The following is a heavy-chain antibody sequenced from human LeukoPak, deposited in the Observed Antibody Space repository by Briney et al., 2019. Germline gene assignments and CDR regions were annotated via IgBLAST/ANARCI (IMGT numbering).Heavy chain of an antibody. CDR3: ARGGYSYGSRWFDP. J-gene: IGHJ5*02. CDR1: GGSISSYY. V-gene: IGHV4-4*07. Sequence: SETLSLTCTVSGGSISSYYWSWIRQPAGKGLEWIGRIYTSGSTNYNPSLKSRVTMSVDTSKNQFSLKLSSVTAADTAAYYCARGGYSYGSRWFDPWGQGTLVTVSS. CDR2: IYTSGST. D-gene: IGHD5-18*01.